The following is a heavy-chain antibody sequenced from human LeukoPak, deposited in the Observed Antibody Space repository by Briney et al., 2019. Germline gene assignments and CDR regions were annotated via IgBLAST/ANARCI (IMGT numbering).Heavy chain of an antibody. CDR3: ARQFPGLALLRPFDY. CDR2: INPNSGGT. J-gene: IGHJ4*02. V-gene: IGHV1-2*02. CDR1: GYTFTGYY. Sequence: ASVKVSCKASGYTFTGYYMHWVRQAPGQGLEWMGWINPNSGGTNYAQKFQGRVTMTRDTSISTAYMELSRLRSDDTAVYYCARQFPGLALLRPFDYWGQGTLVTVSS. D-gene: IGHD1-26*01.